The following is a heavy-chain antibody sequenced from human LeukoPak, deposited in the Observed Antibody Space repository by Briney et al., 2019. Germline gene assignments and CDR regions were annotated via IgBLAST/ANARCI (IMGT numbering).Heavy chain of an antibody. CDR1: GFTFSDYY. Sequence: GGSLRLSCEASGFTFSDYYMSWIRQAPGKGLEWVSYISSSGCTIYYADSVKGRFTISRDNAKNSLYLQTNSLRAEDTAVYYCARDAGAGGSVEYYFDYWGQGTLVTVSS. CDR3: ARDAGAGGSVEYYFDY. D-gene: IGHD3-10*01. CDR2: ISSSGCTI. J-gene: IGHJ4*02. V-gene: IGHV3-11*01.